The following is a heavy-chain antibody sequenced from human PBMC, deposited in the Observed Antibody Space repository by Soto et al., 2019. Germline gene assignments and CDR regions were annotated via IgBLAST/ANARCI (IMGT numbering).Heavy chain of an antibody. CDR2: VYYNDFT. D-gene: IGHD3-3*01. Sequence: SETLSLTCTVSGGSISSSNYYWAWIRQSPGKGLEWIGSVYYNDFTYYNPSLKSRVTISIDTSKNQFSLKLTSVTAADTAVYYCARMGDFWSGPGELDPWGQGTLVTVSS. CDR3: ARMGDFWSGPGELDP. CDR1: GGSISSSNYY. J-gene: IGHJ5*02. V-gene: IGHV4-39*01.